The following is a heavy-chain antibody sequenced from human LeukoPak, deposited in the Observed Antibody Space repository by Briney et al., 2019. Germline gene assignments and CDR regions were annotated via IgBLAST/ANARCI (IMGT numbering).Heavy chain of an antibody. CDR2: ISYDGSNK. CDR1: GFTFSSYA. D-gene: IGHD3-10*01. Sequence: PGGSLRLSCAASGFTFSSYAMHWVRQAPGKGLEWVAVISYDGSNKYHADSVKGRFTISRDNSKNTLYLQMNSLRAEDTAVYYCARGGYCYGSGSYYIYGMDVWGKGTTVTVSS. J-gene: IGHJ6*04. CDR3: ARGGYCYGSGSYYIYGMDV. V-gene: IGHV3-30*04.